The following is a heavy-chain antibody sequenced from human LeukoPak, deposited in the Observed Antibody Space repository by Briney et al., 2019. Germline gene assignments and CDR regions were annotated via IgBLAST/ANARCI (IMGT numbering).Heavy chain of an antibody. D-gene: IGHD1/OR15-1a*01. V-gene: IGHV3-66*01. CDR3: ARASTDNWYNYFDL. J-gene: IGHJ4*02. CDR1: GSSVTTSY. CDR2: IYSGGST. Sequence: GGSLRLSCAASGSSVTTSYLSWVRQAPGKGLEWVSLIYSGGSTYYADSVKGRFSISRDKSKNTLYPQINSLRADDTAVYYCARASTDNWYNYFDLWGQGTPVTVSS.